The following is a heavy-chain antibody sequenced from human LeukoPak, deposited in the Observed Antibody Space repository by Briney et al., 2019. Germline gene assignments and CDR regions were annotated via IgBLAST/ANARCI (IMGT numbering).Heavy chain of an antibody. CDR1: GGSISSYY. CDR2: ISYSGST. V-gene: IGHV4-59*01. J-gene: IGHJ4*02. D-gene: IGHD6-13*01. Sequence: SETLSLTCTVSGGSISSYYWNWIRQPPGKGLEWIGYISYSGSTNYNPSLKSRFTISVGTSKNQFSLNLRSVTAADTAVYYCARERVVAPGTTSFDYWGQGTLVTVSS. CDR3: ARERVVAPGTTSFDY.